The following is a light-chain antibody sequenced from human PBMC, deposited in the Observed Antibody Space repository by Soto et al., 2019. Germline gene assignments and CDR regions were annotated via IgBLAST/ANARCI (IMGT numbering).Light chain of an antibody. V-gene: IGKV3-15*01. CDR1: QSISNN. CDR3: QQSHSTPYT. J-gene: IGKJ2*01. CDR2: LAS. Sequence: EIVMTQSPATLSVSPGERATLSCRASQSISNNLAWYQHKPGQAPRLLIYLASTRVTGIPARFSGSGSGTEFTLTISSLQSEDFATYFCQQSHSTPYTFGQGTKLEI.